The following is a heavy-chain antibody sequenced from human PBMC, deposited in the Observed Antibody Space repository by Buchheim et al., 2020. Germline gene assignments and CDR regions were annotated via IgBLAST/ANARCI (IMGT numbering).Heavy chain of an antibody. V-gene: IGHV3-30-3*01. CDR1: GFTFSSYA. D-gene: IGHD3-3*01. J-gene: IGHJ6*02. CDR3: ARDLPYYDFWSGYYSDYYYYGMDV. CDR2: ISYDGSNK. Sequence: QVQLVESGGGVVQPGRSLRLSCAASGFTFSSYAMHRVRQAPGKGLEWVAVISYDGSNKYYADSVKGRFTISRDNSKNTLYLQMNSLRAEDTAVYYCARDLPYYDFWSGYYSDYYYYGMDVWGQGTT.